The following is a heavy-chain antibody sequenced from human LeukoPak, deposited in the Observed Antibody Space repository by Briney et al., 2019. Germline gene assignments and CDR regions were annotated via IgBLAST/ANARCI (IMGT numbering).Heavy chain of an antibody. Sequence: AAVKVSCKGSGYTFTSYGISWVRQAPGQGLEWMGWISAYNGNTNYAQKLQGRVTMTTDTSTSTAYMELRSLRSDDTAVYYCARDWRNSGYAYDAFDIWGQGTMVTVSS. D-gene: IGHD5-12*01. CDR3: ARDWRNSGYAYDAFDI. V-gene: IGHV1-18*01. CDR2: ISAYNGNT. J-gene: IGHJ3*02. CDR1: GYTFTSYG.